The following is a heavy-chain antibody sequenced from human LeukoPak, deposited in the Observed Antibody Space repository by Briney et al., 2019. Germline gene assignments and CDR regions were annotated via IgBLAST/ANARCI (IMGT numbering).Heavy chain of an antibody. V-gene: IGHV3-7*01. CDR2: IKQDGSQR. D-gene: IGHD6-6*01. J-gene: IGHJ4*02. CDR1: GFSFSDYW. CDR3: ARRGGSSSRRSPIDY. Sequence: GGSLRLSCTASGFSFSDYWMTWVRQAPGKGPEWVANIKQDGSQRYYVDSVKGRFTISRDNAKNSLFLQMNGLRAEDTAVYYCARRGGSSSRRSPIDYWGQGTLVTVSS.